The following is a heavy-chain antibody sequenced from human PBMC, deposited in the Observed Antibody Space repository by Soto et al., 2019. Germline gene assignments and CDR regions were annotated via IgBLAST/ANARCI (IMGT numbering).Heavy chain of an antibody. Sequence: ASVKVSCKASGYTLTRYTMNWVRQAPGQRLEWMGWINPDNGNTKSSQKFQDRVIITRDTSASTAYMDLSSLRSEDTAVYYCARGIATGQLDTWGQGTLVTVSS. J-gene: IGHJ5*02. CDR3: ARGIATGQLDT. D-gene: IGHD2-15*01. V-gene: IGHV1-3*01. CDR1: GYTLTRYT. CDR2: INPDNGNT.